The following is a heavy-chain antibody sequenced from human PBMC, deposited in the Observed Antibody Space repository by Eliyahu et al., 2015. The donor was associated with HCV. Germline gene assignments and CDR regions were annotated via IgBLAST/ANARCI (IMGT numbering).Heavy chain of an antibody. V-gene: IGHV3-48*02. CDR3: AREKVLTGPAAHDAFDI. Sequence: EVQLVESGGGLVQPGGSLRLSCAASGFTFSSYSMNWVRQAPGKGLEWVSYISSSSSTIYYADSVKGRFTISRDNAKNSLYLQMNSLRDEDTAVYYCAREKVLTGPAAHDAFDIWGQGTMVTVSS. J-gene: IGHJ3*02. D-gene: IGHD3-9*01. CDR2: ISSSSSTI. CDR1: GFTFSSYS.